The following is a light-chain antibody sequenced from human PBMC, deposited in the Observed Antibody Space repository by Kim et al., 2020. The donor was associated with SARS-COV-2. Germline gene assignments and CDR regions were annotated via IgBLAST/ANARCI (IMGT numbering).Light chain of an antibody. CDR1: SSNIGAGYD. CDR2: GNS. Sequence: VTIACTGSSSNIGAGYDVHWYQQLPGTAPKLLIYGNSNRPSGVTDRFSGSKSGTSASLAITGLQAEDEADYYCQSYDSSLSGHWVFGGGTKLTVL. V-gene: IGLV1-40*01. J-gene: IGLJ3*02. CDR3: QSYDSSLSGHWV.